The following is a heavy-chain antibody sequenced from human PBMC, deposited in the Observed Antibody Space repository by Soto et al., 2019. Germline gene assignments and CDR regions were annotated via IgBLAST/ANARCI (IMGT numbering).Heavy chain of an antibody. CDR3: ARYFRGSGRYFFDY. CDR1: WFTFISSF. D-gene: IGHD6-19*01. Sequence: GGSLRLSCVASWFTFISSFMGWVRQAPGKGLEWVANINQDGGGTYYVDSVEGRFTISRDNAKDSLYLQMNSLRGEDTAVYYCARYFRGSGRYFFDYWGQGTLVTVSS. J-gene: IGHJ4*02. V-gene: IGHV3-7*03. CDR2: INQDGGGT.